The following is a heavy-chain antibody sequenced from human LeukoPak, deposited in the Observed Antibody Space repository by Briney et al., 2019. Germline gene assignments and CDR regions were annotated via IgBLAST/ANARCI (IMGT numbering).Heavy chain of an antibody. V-gene: IGHV3-11*04. Sequence: PGGSLRLSCAASGFTFSDYYMSWIRQAPGKGLEWVSYISSSGSTIYYADSVKGRFTISRDNAKNSLYLQMNSLRVEDTAVYYCASFPYYGSGSYSPSSDYWGQGTLVTVSS. D-gene: IGHD3-10*01. J-gene: IGHJ4*02. CDR3: ASFPYYGSGSYSPSSDY. CDR2: ISSSGSTI. CDR1: GFTFSDYY.